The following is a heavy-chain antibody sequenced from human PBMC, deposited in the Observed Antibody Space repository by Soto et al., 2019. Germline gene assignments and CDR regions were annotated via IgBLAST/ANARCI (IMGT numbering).Heavy chain of an antibody. Sequence: ASVKVSCKDSGYTFTGYYMNRVRQAPGQGLEWMGWINPNSGGTNYAQKFQGRVTMTRNTSISTAYMELSRLRSDDTAVYYCARAMVRGVIRYYYGMDVWGQGTTVTVSS. D-gene: IGHD3-10*01. V-gene: IGHV1-2*02. CDR1: GYTFTGYY. J-gene: IGHJ6*02. CDR2: INPNSGGT. CDR3: ARAMVRGVIRYYYGMDV.